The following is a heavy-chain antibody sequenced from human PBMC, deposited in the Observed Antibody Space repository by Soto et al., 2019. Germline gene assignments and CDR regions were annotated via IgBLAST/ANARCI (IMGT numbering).Heavy chain of an antibody. CDR3: ARGASDFWGAYPEIHFFDY. Sequence: GGSLRLSCAASEFTFSTYPMHWVRQAPGKGLEWVAVISYDETNKYYADSVKGRFTISRDNSKNTLYLQMNNLRADDTAVYYCARGASDFWGAYPEIHFFDYWGHGTLVTVSS. J-gene: IGHJ4*01. D-gene: IGHD3-3*01. CDR1: EFTFSTYP. CDR2: ISYDETNK. V-gene: IGHV3-30-3*01.